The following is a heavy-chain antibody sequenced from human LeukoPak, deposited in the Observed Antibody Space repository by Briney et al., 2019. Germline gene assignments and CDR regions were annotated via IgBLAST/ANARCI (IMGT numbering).Heavy chain of an antibody. CDR2: IYTSGST. CDR3: ARGPWLGYFDY. Sequence: SQTLSLTCTVSGGSISSGSYYWSWIRQPAGKGLEWIGRIYTSGSTNYNPSLKSRVTMSVDTSKNQFSLKLSSVTAADTAVYYCARGPWLGYFDYWGQGTLVTVSS. CDR1: GGSISSGSYY. J-gene: IGHJ4*02. D-gene: IGHD3-9*01. V-gene: IGHV4-61*02.